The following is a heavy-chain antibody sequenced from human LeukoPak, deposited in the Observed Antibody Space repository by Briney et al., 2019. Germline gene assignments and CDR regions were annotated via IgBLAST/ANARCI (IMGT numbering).Heavy chain of an antibody. CDR3: AKGVYYDILTGYPYFDH. J-gene: IGHJ4*02. CDR1: GFTFSSYA. Sequence: GGSLRLSCAASGFTFSSYAMSWVRQAPGKGLEWVSAISGSGGSTYYADSVKGRFTISRDNSKNTLYLQMNSLRAEDTAVYYCAKGVYYDILTGYPYFDHWGQGTLVTVSS. D-gene: IGHD3-9*01. V-gene: IGHV3-23*01. CDR2: ISGSGGST.